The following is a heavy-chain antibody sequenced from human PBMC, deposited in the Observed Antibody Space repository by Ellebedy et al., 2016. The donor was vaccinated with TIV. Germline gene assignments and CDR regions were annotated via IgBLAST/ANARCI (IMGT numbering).Heavy chain of an antibody. CDR1: GFTVSSHF. CDR2: IYTGGGK. V-gene: IGHV3-66*01. D-gene: IGHD3-16*01. Sequence: GESLKISCAASGFTVSSHFMNWVRQTPGQGLEWVAVIYTGGGKNYTHSVEGRFTISRDDSKNTVYLQMNSLRGEDTAVYFCARDPGGGGAYSDNWFDPWGQGTVVTVSS. CDR3: ARDPGGGGAYSDNWFDP. J-gene: IGHJ5*02.